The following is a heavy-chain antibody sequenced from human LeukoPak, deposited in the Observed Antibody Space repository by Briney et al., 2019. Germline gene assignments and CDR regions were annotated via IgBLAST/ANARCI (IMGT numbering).Heavy chain of an antibody. CDR3: ARAAPFYYDFWSGPDY. V-gene: IGHV3-7*01. J-gene: IGHJ4*02. CDR1: GFTFSDYG. CDR2: IKQDGSEK. Sequence: GGFLRLSCAASGFTFSDYGMHWVRQAPGKGLEWMANIKQDGSEKYYVDSVKGRFTISRDNAKNSLYLQMNSLRAEDTAVYYCARAAPFYYDFWSGPDYWGQGTLVTVSS. D-gene: IGHD3-3*01.